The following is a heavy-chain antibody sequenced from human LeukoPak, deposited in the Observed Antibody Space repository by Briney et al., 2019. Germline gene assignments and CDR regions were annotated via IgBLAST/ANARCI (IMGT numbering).Heavy chain of an antibody. CDR3: AKTPAEMATIVVFDY. Sequence: GGSLRLSCAASGFIFSNNGMSWVRQAPGRGLEWVSAISGSGGSTYYADSVKGRFTISRDNSKNTLYLQMNSLRAEDTAVYYCAKTPAEMATIVVFDYWGQGTLVTVSS. D-gene: IGHD5-24*01. CDR2: ISGSGGST. CDR1: GFIFSNNG. V-gene: IGHV3-23*01. J-gene: IGHJ4*02.